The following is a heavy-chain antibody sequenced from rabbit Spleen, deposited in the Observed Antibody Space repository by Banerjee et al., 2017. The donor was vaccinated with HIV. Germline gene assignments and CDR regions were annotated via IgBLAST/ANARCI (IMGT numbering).Heavy chain of an antibody. Sequence: QEQLVESGGGLVQPEGSLTLTCTVSGFSFDSGYVMCWVRQAPGKGLEWIACINSYTGRPVYASWTKGPFTISKSASTTVTLQMTRLTAADTATYFCARDTSSSFSSYGMDLWGPGTLVTVS. V-gene: IGHV1S45*01. J-gene: IGHJ6*01. CDR3: ARDTSSSFSSYGMDL. CDR2: INSYTGRP. CDR1: GFSFDSGYV. D-gene: IGHD1-1*01.